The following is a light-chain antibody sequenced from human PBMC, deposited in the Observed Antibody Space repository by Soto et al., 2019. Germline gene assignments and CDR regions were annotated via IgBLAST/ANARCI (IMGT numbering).Light chain of an antibody. V-gene: IGKV3-11*01. Sequence: EIVFTQSPASLSLSPGERATLSSRASQSVSSYLAWYQQKPGQAPRLLIYDASNRATGIPPRFSGSGSGADFTLTINRLEPEDFAVYYCQQRSSWPITFGQGTR. CDR2: DAS. CDR1: QSVSSY. J-gene: IGKJ5*01. CDR3: QQRSSWPIT.